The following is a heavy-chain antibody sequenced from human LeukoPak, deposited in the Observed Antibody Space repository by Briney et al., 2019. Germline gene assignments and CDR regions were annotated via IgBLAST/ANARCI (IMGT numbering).Heavy chain of an antibody. CDR3: VGEMLNASNWFDP. Sequence: GGSLRLSCALSGFTLNNYWMSWVRQAPGKGLEWVANIKRDASEEYYVDSVKGRFTISRDNAKNSLYLQMNSLRAEDTAVYYCVGEMLNASNWFDPWGQGTLVTVSS. V-gene: IGHV3-7*01. D-gene: IGHD2-2*01. CDR2: IKRDASEE. CDR1: GFTLNNYW. J-gene: IGHJ5*02.